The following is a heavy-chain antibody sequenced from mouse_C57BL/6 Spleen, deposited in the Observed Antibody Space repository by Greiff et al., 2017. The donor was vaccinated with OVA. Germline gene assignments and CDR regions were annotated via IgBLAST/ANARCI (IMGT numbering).Heavy chain of an antibody. CDR1: GFTFSSYA. J-gene: IGHJ4*01. Sequence: EVKVEESGGGLVKPGGSLKLSCAASGFTFSSYAMSWVRQTPEKRLEWVATISDGGSYTYYPDNVKGRFTISRDNAKNNLYLQMSHLKSEDTAMYYCARDDYDGAMDYWGQGTSVTVSS. CDR2: ISDGGSYT. D-gene: IGHD2-4*01. V-gene: IGHV5-4*01. CDR3: ARDDYDGAMDY.